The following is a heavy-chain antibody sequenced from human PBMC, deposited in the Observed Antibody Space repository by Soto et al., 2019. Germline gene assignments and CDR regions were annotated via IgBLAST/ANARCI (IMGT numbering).Heavy chain of an antibody. CDR1: GFTFSSYW. CDR3: ARGRGVRGVIDY. CDR2: INSDGSST. D-gene: IGHD3-10*01. Sequence: GGSLRLSCAASGFTFSSYWMHWVRQAPGKGLVWVSRINSDGSSTSYADSVKGRFTISRDDAKNTLYLQMNSLRAEDTAVYYCARGRGVRGVIDYWGQGTLVTVSS. V-gene: IGHV3-74*01. J-gene: IGHJ4*02.